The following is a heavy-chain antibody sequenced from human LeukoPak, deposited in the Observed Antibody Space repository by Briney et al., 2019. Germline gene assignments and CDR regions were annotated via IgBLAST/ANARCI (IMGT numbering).Heavy chain of an antibody. CDR2: LNHSGST. V-gene: IGHV4-34*01. CDR3: ARVGHSDSSAYYIAY. Sequence: AEPLPLPCAAYGGPFSVHFWSWIRQPPGKALEWIGELNHSGSTNYNPSLKSRVTMSVDTSRNQFSLRLTSVTAADTAVYYCARVGHSDSSAYYIAYWGQGTLVTVSS. D-gene: IGHD3-22*01. CDR1: GGPFSVHF. J-gene: IGHJ4*02.